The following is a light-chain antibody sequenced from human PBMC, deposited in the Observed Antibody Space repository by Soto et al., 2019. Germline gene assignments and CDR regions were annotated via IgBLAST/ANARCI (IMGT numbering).Light chain of an antibody. Sequence: EIQMTRSRSTMSSSIGDGVAITCRARESIRTWVAWYQQKPGKAPKLLIYDASALPRGVPARFSGSGSGTKFTLTIASLQPDDFATYYCQQYEPFSGTFGPGTKVDI. CDR3: QQYEPFSGT. V-gene: IGKV1-5*01. J-gene: IGKJ1*01. CDR1: ESIRTW. CDR2: DAS.